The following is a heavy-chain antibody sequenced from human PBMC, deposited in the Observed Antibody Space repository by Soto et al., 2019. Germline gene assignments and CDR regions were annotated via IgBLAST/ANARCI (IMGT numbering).Heavy chain of an antibody. J-gene: IGHJ4*02. CDR1: GITFSSYA. CDR2: ISDDGSNK. V-gene: IGHV3-30-3*01. D-gene: IGHD2-8*01. Sequence: QVQLVESGGGVVQPGRSLRLSCAASGITFSSYAMHWVRQAPGKGLEWVAVISDDGSNKYYADSVKGRFTISRDNSKNTLYLQMNSLRAEDTAVYYCARGGGADIVLMVYAKSFDYWGQGTLVTVSS. CDR3: ARGGGADIVLMVYAKSFDY.